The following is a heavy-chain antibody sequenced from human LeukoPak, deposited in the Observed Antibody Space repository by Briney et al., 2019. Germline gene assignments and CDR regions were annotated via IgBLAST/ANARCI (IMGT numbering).Heavy chain of an antibody. Sequence: ASVKVSCKASGYTFTGYYMHWVRQAPGQGVEWMGWINPNSGGTNYAQKFQGRVTMTRDTSISTAYMELSRLRSDDTAVYYCARARLYSSGWYFDYWGQGTLVTVSS. D-gene: IGHD6-19*01. V-gene: IGHV1-2*02. CDR3: ARARLYSSGWYFDY. J-gene: IGHJ4*02. CDR2: INPNSGGT. CDR1: GYTFTGYY.